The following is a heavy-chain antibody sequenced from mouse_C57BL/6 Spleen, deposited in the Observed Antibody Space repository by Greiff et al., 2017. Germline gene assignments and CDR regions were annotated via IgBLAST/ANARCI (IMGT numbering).Heavy chain of an antibody. Sequence: VQLQQPGAELVKPGASVKLSCQASGYTFTSYWMQWVKQRPGQGLEWIGEIDPSDSYTNYNQKFKGKATLTVDPTSSTAYMQLSSLTSEDSAVYYCARRNLPGYFDYWGQGTTRTVSA. V-gene: IGHV1-50*01. CDR2: IDPSDSYT. CDR1: GYTFTSYW. D-gene: IGHD2-1*01. J-gene: IGHJ2*01. CDR3: ARRNLPGYFDY.